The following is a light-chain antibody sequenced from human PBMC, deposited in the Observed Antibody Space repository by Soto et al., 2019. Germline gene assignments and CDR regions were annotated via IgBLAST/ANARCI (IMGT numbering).Light chain of an antibody. CDR2: GAS. J-gene: IGKJ1*01. V-gene: IGKV3-20*01. CDR3: QQYGSSQT. CDR1: QSVSSSY. Sequence: EIVLAQSPGTLSLSPGERATLSCRASQSVSSSYLAWYQQKPGQAPRLLIYGASSRATGIPDRFSGSGSGTDFTLTISSLEPEDFAVYYCQQYGSSQTLGQGTKVDI.